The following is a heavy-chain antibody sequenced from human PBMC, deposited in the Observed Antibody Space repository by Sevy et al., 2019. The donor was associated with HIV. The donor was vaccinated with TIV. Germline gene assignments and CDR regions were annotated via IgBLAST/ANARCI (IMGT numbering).Heavy chain of an antibody. D-gene: IGHD3-3*01. Sequence: SETLSLTCTVSGGSISSYYWSWIWQPPGKGLEWIGYIYYSGSTNYNPALKSRVTISVDTSKNQFSLKLSSVTAADTAVHYCGSNLVDYDFWSGYSPRTCYYGMDVWGQGTTVTVSS. V-gene: IGHV4-59*01. CDR3: GSNLVDYDFWSGYSPRTCYYGMDV. CDR2: IYYSGST. J-gene: IGHJ6*02. CDR1: GGSISSYY.